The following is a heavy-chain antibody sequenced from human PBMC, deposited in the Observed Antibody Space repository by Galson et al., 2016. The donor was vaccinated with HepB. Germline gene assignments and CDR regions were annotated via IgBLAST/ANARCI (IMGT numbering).Heavy chain of an antibody. J-gene: IGHJ4*02. Sequence: SLRLSCAASGSRFSSYGMHWVLQAPGKGLEWVALIWSDGSNKYYADSVMGLFTISRDSSKNTLSLQMNSQRAEVTAVYYCAREMGVAAPAVFDYWGQGTLVTVSS. CDR2: IWSDGSNK. CDR3: AREMGVAAPAVFDY. D-gene: IGHD6-13*01. CDR1: GSRFSSYG. V-gene: IGHV3-33*08.